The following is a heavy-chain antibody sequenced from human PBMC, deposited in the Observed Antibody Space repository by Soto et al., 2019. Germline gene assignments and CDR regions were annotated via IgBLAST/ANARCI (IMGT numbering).Heavy chain of an antibody. CDR2: IWHDGSKK. J-gene: IGHJ4*02. CDR1: GCTFSHYG. D-gene: IGHD2-21*01. CDR3: ARDGWDGRYCVGGGGCVGDF. Sequence: QVQLVESGGGVVQPGTSLRLSCTVSGCTFSHYGFYWVRQPPGKGLEWVAFIWHDGSKKYYADSVKGRFTISRDSSKNTVFLKLNSLRAEATAVYYCARDGWDGRYCVGGGGCVGDFWGQGTMVTVSS. V-gene: IGHV3-33*01.